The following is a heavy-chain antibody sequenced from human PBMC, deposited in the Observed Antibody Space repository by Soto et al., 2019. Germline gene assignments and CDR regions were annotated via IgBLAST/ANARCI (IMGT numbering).Heavy chain of an antibody. V-gene: IGHV4-31*03. D-gene: IGHD3-3*01. CDR3: ARDYVDKFYLEWFPGGAFDI. Sequence: PSETLSLTCTVSGGSISSGGYYWSWIRQHPGKGLEWIGYIYYSGSTYYNPSLKSRVTILVDTSKNQFSLKLSSVTAADTAVYYCARDYVDKFYLEWFPGGAFDIWGQGTMVTVSS. CDR1: GGSISSGGYY. J-gene: IGHJ3*02. CDR2: IYYSGST.